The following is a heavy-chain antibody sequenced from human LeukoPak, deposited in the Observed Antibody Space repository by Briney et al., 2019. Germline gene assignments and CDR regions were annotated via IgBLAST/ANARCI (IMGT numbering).Heavy chain of an antibody. CDR3: ARGDFYYVSRTYYGIDY. CDR1: GGSISSYY. D-gene: IGHD3-10*01. Sequence: SETLSLTCTVSGGSISSYYWSWIRQPPGKGLEWIGYIYYSGSTNYNPSLKSRVTMSVDTSKLSLKLSSVTAADTAVYYCARGDFYYVSRTYYGIDYWGQGTLVIVSS. J-gene: IGHJ4*02. CDR2: IYYSGST. V-gene: IGHV4-59*01.